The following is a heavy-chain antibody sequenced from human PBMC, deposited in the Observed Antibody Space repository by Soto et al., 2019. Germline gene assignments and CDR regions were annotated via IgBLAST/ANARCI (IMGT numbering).Heavy chain of an antibody. Sequence: ASVKVSCKASGYTFSDYYIHWVRQAPGQGLEWMGWINPNSGGTKYAPKFQGRFTISRDNSKNTLYLQMNSLRAEDTAVYYCAKGVHRGSYSNSNFDYWGQGTLVTVSS. CDR2: INPNSGGT. CDR3: AKGVHRGSYSNSNFDY. D-gene: IGHD1-26*01. CDR1: GYTFSDYY. J-gene: IGHJ4*02. V-gene: IGHV1-2*02.